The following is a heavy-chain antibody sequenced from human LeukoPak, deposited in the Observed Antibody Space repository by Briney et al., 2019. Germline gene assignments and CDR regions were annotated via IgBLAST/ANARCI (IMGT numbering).Heavy chain of an antibody. D-gene: IGHD2-21*01. CDR3: ARHPTYSEYFDP. J-gene: IGHJ5*02. CDR2: IDPSDSYT. V-gene: IGHV5-10-1*01. CDR1: GYSFTSYW. Sequence: GESLKISCKGSGYSFTSYWIGWVRQMPGKGLEWMGRIDPSDSYTNYSPSFQGHVTISADKSINTAYLQWSSLRASDTATYYCARHPTYSEYFDPWGQGTLVTVSS.